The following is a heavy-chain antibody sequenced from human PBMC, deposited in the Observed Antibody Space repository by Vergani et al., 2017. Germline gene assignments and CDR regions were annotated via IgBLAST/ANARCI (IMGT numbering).Heavy chain of an antibody. CDR2: IYSSGST. V-gene: IGHV4-61*02. CDR1: GGSISSGSYY. D-gene: IGHD2-2*01. Sequence: QVQLQESGPGLVKPSQPLSLTCTVSGGSISSGSYYWSWIRQPAGKGLEWIGRIYSSGSTNYNPSLKSRVTISVDTSKNQFSLKLSSVTAADTAVYYCAREQDCSSASCYGIWGQGTMVTVSS. J-gene: IGHJ3*02. CDR3: AREQDCSSASCYGI.